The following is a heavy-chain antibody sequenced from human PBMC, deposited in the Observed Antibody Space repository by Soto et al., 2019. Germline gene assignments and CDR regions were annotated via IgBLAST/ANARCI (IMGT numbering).Heavy chain of an antibody. CDR2: IIPIFGTA. CDR3: ARGARYSGYDQNYYGMDV. V-gene: IGHV1-69*13. Sequence: VASVKVSCKASGGTFSSYAISWVRQAPGQGLEWMGGIIPIFGTANYAQKFQGRVTITADESTSTAYMELSSLRSEGTAVYYCARGARYSGYDQNYYGMDVWGQGTTVTVSS. CDR1: GGTFSSYA. D-gene: IGHD5-12*01. J-gene: IGHJ6*02.